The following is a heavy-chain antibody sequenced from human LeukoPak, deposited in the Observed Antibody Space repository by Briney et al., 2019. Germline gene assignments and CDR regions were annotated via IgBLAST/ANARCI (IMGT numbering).Heavy chain of an antibody. CDR3: ATDRVYRSSGRSWGFFDY. V-gene: IGHV1-24*01. CDR1: EYSLSYLS. CDR2: FDSENNKM. J-gene: IGHJ4*02. D-gene: IGHD6-19*01. Sequence: GASVTVSCKISEYSLSYLSIHWVREAPGEGLEWMGGFDSENNKMVYSQKFQGRVTMTEDTSADTAYMELTSLRSEDTAVYFCATDRVYRSSGRSWGFFDYWGQGTLVIVSS.